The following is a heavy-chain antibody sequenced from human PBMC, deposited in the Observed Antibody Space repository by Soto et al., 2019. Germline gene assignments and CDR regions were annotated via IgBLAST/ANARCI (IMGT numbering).Heavy chain of an antibody. V-gene: IGHV4-30-4*01. J-gene: IGHJ5*02. CDR2: IYYDGNS. CDR3: ARDRRWLPRGPNNWLDL. Sequence: SETLSLTCTVSGGSINSGDYYWTWVRQPPGKGLEWIGYIYYDGNSQHNPSLKSRVTMSIDTSKNQFSLNLSSVTAADTAVYYCARDRRWLPRGPNNWLDLWGQGTQVTVSS. CDR1: GGSINSGDYY. D-gene: IGHD5-12*01.